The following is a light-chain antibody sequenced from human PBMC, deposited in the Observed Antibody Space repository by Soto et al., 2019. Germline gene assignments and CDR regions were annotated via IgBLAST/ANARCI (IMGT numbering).Light chain of an antibody. V-gene: IGKV1-5*01. CDR2: DAS. J-gene: IGKJ1*01. CDR1: QSISSW. CDR3: QQYNSYST. Sequence: DIQMTQSPSTLSASVGDRVTITCRASQSISSWLAWYQQKPGKAPKLLIYDASSLDSGVPSRFSGSGAGTEFTLTNSSLQPDDFATDYGQQYNSYSTFGQGTKVEIK.